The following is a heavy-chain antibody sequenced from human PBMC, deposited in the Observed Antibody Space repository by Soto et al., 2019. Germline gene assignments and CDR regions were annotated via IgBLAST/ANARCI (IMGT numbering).Heavy chain of an antibody. CDR2: ISGDTAGT. CDR1: GFTFSNFA. V-gene: IGHV3-23*01. D-gene: IGHD3-10*01. CDR3: AKHYNSPNCPNCFDP. Sequence: GGSLRLSCAASGFTFSNFAMSWVRQPPGKGLEWVSLISGDTAGTYYADSVKGRFTISRDNSKSTLYLQMNGLRPEDTAVYYCAKHYNSPNCPNCFDPWGQGTLVTVSS. J-gene: IGHJ5*02.